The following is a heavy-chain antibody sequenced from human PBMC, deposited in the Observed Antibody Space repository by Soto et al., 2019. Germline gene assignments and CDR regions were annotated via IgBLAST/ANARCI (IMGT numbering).Heavy chain of an antibody. CDR1: GYTFTSYY. J-gene: IGHJ6*02. CDR2: INPSGGST. D-gene: IGHD3-10*01. V-gene: IGHV1-46*01. Sequence: QVQLVQSRAEVKKPVASVKVSCKASGYTFTSYYMHWVRQAPVQGLEWMGIINPSGGSTSYAQKFQGRVTMTRDTSTSTVYMELSSLRSEDTAVYYCARDMGSGGYTNYGMDVWGQGTTVTVSS. CDR3: ARDMGSGGYTNYGMDV.